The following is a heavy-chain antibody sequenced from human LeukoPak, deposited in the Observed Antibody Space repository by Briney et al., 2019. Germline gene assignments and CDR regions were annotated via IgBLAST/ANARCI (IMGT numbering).Heavy chain of an antibody. Sequence: ASVKVSCKASGGTFSSYAISWVRQAPGQGLEWMGRIIPILGIANYAQKFQGRVTITADKSTSTAYMELSSLRSEDTAVYYCARVGQLERNYFDYWGQGTLVTVSS. CDR2: IIPILGIA. CDR3: ARVGQLERNYFDY. V-gene: IGHV1-69*04. CDR1: GGTFSSYA. J-gene: IGHJ4*02. D-gene: IGHD1-1*01.